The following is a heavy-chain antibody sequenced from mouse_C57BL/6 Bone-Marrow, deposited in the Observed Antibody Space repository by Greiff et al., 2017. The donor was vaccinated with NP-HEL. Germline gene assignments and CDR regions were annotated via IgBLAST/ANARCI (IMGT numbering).Heavy chain of an antibody. D-gene: IGHD1-1*01. CDR1: GYSITSGYY. J-gene: IGHJ3*01. V-gene: IGHV3-6*01. CDR3: ARGLLPRTWFAY. Sequence: EVQLQQSGPFLVQPSQSLSLTCSVTGYSITSGYYWNWIRQFPGNKLEWMGYLMYDGSNNYNPSLKNRISFTRDTSKNQFFLKLNSVTTEDAATYYCARGLLPRTWFAYWGQGTLVTVSA. CDR2: LMYDGSN.